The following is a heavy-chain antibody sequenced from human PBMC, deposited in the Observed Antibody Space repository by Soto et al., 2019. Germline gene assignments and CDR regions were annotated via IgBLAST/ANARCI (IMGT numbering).Heavy chain of an antibody. V-gene: IGHV3-66*01. D-gene: IGHD2-21*01. Sequence: GGSLRLSCAASGFTVSSSYMSWVRQAPGKGLEWVSVIYSGGSTYYADSVKGRFTISRDNSKNTLYLQMNSLRAEDTAVYYCAREFSYSYYMDVWGKGTTVTVSS. CDR2: IYSGGST. J-gene: IGHJ6*03. CDR3: AREFSYSYYMDV. CDR1: GFTVSSSY.